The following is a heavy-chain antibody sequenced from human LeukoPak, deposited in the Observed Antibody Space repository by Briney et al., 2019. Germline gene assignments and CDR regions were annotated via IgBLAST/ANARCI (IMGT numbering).Heavy chain of an antibody. CDR2: ISYDGSNK. CDR3: AKDSRESGFYDY. V-gene: IGHV3-30*18. Sequence: PGVSLRLSCAASGFTFSSYGMHWVRQAPGKGLEWVAVISYDGSNKYYADSVKGRFTISRDNSKNTLYLQMNSLRAEDTAVYYCAKDSRESGFYDYWGQGTLVTVSS. J-gene: IGHJ4*02. D-gene: IGHD1-26*01. CDR1: GFTFSSYG.